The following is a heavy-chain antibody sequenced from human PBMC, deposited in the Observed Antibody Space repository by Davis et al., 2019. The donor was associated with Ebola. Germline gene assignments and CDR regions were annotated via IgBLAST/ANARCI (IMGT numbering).Heavy chain of an antibody. CDR1: RGSISGSSYF. Sequence: MPSETLSLTCTVSRGSISGSSYFWGWIHQPPGKGLECIGNIYYTGNTYYYPSLRGRATISVDPSKNQFSLSLSSVTVADTAVYYCARLRGRGHYYFGMDVWGQGTTVTVSS. CDR3: ARLRGRGHYYFGMDV. CDR2: IYYTGNT. V-gene: IGHV4-39*01. J-gene: IGHJ6*02.